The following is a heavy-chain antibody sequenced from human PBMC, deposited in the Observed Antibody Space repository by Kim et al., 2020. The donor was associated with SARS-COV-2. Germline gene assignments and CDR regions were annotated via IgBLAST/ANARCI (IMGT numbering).Heavy chain of an antibody. J-gene: IGHJ4*02. D-gene: IGHD6-19*01. Sequence: GGSLRLSCAASGFTFSSYVMSWVRQAPGKGLEWVSAISGSGGSTYYADSVKGRFTISRDNSKNTLYLQMNSLRAEDTAVYYCAKGPRRAVAGHFDYWGQGTLVTVSS. CDR1: GFTFSSYV. CDR3: AKGPRRAVAGHFDY. CDR2: ISGSGGST. V-gene: IGHV3-23*01.